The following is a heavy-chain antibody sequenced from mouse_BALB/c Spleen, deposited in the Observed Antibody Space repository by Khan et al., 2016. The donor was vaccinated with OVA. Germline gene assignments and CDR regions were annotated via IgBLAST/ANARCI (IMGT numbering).Heavy chain of an antibody. CDR1: GYSITSDYA. CDR3: ARDGSRYNYAMDY. CDR2: ISYSGTT. D-gene: IGHD2-3*01. Sequence: EVQLQESGPGLVKPSQSLSLTCTVTGYSITSDYAWNWIRQFPGNKLEWMGYISYSGTTNYNPSLNSRIFITRDTSKNQFFLQLNSVTSEDTATDYCARDGSRYNYAMDYWGQGTAVTVSS. V-gene: IGHV3-2*02. J-gene: IGHJ4*01.